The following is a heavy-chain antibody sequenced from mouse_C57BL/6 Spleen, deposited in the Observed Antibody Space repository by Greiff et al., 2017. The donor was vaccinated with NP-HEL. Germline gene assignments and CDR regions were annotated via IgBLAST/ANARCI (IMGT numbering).Heavy chain of an antibody. J-gene: IGHJ1*03. Sequence: EVQLQQSGPELVKPGASVKISCKASGYTFTDYYMNWVKQSHGKSLEWIGDINPNNGGTSYNQKFKGKATLTVDKSSSTAYMELRSLTSEDSGVYYCARCDDYGSSYGYFDVWGTETTVTVSS. CDR3: ARCDDYGSSYGYFDV. CDR1: GYTFTDYY. V-gene: IGHV1-26*01. CDR2: INPNNGGT. D-gene: IGHD1-1*01.